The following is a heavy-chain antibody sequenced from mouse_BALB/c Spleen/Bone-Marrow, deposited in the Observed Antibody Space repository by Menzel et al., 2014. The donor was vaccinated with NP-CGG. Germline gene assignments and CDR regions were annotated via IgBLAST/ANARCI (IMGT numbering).Heavy chain of an antibody. V-gene: IGHV1-14*01. CDR2: ITPYNDDT. CDR3: ERWGGTPYFDY. CDR1: GYTFTSYL. J-gene: IGHJ2*01. Sequence: EVQLQQSGPELVKPGASVKMSCKASGYTFTSYLIHWVKQNPGQGLEWIGYITPYNDDTKYNEKFKGKATLTSDKSSSTAYMELSRMTSEDSAVYYGERWGGTPYFDYRGQGTTLTVSS. D-gene: IGHD4-1*01.